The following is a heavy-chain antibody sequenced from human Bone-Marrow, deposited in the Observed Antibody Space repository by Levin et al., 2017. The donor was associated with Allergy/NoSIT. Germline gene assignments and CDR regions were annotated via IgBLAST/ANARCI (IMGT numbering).Heavy chain of an antibody. D-gene: IGHD1/OR15-1a*01. CDR1: GFTVSSNY. CDR2: IYSGGST. V-gene: IGHV3-53*01. CDR3: AIDNVIWQQRGREYYLAS. Sequence: ETLSLTCAASGFTVSSNYMSWVRQAPGKGLEWVSVIYSGGSTYYADSVKGRFTISRDNSKNTLYLQMNSLRAEDTAVYYCAIDNVIWQQRGREYYLASGGQGTRVTVPS. J-gene: IGHJ4*02.